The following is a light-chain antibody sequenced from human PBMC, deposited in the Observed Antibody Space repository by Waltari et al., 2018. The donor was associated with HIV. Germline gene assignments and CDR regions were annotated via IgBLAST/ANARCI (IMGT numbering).Light chain of an antibody. CDR2: SNK. CDR1: SSNIGSNT. J-gene: IGLJ3*02. V-gene: IGLV1-44*01. CDR3: AAWDDSLNGWV. Sequence: QTVLTQPPSASGTPGQRVTISCSGSSSNIGSNTVNWYQQLPGTAPKLLIYSNKQRPSGVPDRFSGSKSGTSVSLAISGLQAEDDTDYYCAAWDDSLNGWVFGGGTKPTVL.